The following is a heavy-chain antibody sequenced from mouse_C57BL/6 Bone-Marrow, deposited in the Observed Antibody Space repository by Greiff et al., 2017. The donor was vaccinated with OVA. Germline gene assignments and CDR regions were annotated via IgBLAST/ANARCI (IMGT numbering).Heavy chain of an antibody. CDR3: GSDYYGSSSWYFDV. V-gene: IGHV1-26*01. CDR2: INPNNGGT. CDR1: GYTFTDYY. J-gene: IGHJ1*03. Sequence: EVQLQQSGPELVKPGASVKISCKASGYTFTDYYMNWVKQSHGKSLEWIGDINPNNGGTSYNQKFKGKATLTVDKSSSTAYMELRSLTSEDSAVYYCGSDYYGSSSWYFDVWGTGTTVTVSS. D-gene: IGHD1-1*01.